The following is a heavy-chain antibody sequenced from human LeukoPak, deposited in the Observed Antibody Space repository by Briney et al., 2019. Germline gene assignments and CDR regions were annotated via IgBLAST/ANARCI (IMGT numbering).Heavy chain of an antibody. Sequence: PGGSLRLSCAASGFTFSSYAMHWVRQAPGKGLEWVAVISYDGSNEYYADSVKGRFTISRDNSKNTLYLQMNSLRAEDTAVYYCARDPRCRGVCYVGWFDPWGQGTLVTVSS. D-gene: IGHD2-8*01. CDR1: GFTFSSYA. CDR3: ARDPRCRGVCYVGWFDP. J-gene: IGHJ5*02. CDR2: ISYDGSNE. V-gene: IGHV3-30*04.